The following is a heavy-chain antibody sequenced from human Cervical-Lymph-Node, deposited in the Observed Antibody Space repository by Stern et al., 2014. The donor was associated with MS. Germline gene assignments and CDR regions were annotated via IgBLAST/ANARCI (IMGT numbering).Heavy chain of an antibody. D-gene: IGHD3-9*01. CDR2: ISYEGSTK. V-gene: IGHV3-30*18. CDR3: AKDASTNYFRFFFDG. J-gene: IGHJ4*02. Sequence: VQLVESGGGVVQPGRSLRLSCAASGFMFRSFAMRWVRHSPGKGLEWVAGISYEGSTKYYGDSVKGRFTISRDNSKNTMYLQMNSLRPEDTALYYCAKDASTNYFRFFFDGWGQGALVTVSS. CDR1: GFMFRSFA.